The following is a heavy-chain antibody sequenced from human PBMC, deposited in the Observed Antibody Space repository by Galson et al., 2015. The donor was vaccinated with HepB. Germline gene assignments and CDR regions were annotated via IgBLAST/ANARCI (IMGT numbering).Heavy chain of an antibody. CDR1: GFTFSSYA. CDR2: ISYDGSNK. J-gene: IGHJ4*02. V-gene: IGHV3-30-3*01. CDR3: ARDGSGWSASYYFDY. D-gene: IGHD3-10*01. Sequence: SLRLSCAASGFTFSSYAMHWVRQAPGKGLEWVAVISYDGSNKYYADSVKGRFTISRDNSKNTLYLQMNSLRAEDTAVYYCARDGSGWSASYYFDYWGQGTLVTVSS.